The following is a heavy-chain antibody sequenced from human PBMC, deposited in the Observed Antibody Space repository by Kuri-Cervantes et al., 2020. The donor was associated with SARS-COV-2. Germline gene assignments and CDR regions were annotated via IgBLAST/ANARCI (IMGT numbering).Heavy chain of an antibody. J-gene: IGHJ3*02. Sequence: SQTLSLTCTVSGGFISSSIDYWGWLRQPPGKGLEGFGIIYYSGSTYYNPSLKSRVTISVDTSKNKFSLKLSYVTAADTAVYYCARGRTYSGGYSASRGVVAFDIWGQGTMVTVSS. D-gene: IGHD1-26*01. V-gene: IGHV4-39*01. CDR2: IYYSGST. CDR1: GGFISSSIDY. CDR3: ARGRTYSGGYSASRGVVAFDI.